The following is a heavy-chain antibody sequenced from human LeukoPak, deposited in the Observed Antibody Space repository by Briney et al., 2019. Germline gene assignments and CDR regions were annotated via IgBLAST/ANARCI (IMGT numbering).Heavy chain of an antibody. D-gene: IGHD3-22*01. J-gene: IGHJ5*02. Sequence: SVKVSCKASGGTFSSYAISWVRQAPGQGLEWMGRIIPVLGIANYAQKFQGRVTITADKSTSTAYMELSSLRSADTAVYYCATDSRYFDTNRYFDPWGQGTLITVSS. CDR3: ATDSRYFDTNRYFDP. V-gene: IGHV1-69*04. CDR1: GGTFSSYA. CDR2: IIPVLGIA.